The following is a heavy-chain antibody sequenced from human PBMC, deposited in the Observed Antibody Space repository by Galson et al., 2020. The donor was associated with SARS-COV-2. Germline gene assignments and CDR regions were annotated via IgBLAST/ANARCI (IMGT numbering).Heavy chain of an antibody. J-gene: IGHJ4*02. CDR3: ARAPTSISNPFYFDY. V-gene: IGHV5-51*01. D-gene: IGHD6-6*01. CDR2: IYPGDSDT. Sequence: HGESLKISCQGTGYTFSDYWIGWVRQVPGKGLEWMGIIYPGDSDTRYSPSFRGQVTISADGSTRTSYLQWTSLKASDSAMYFCARAPTSISNPFYFDYWGQGTRVSVSS. CDR1: GYTFSDYW.